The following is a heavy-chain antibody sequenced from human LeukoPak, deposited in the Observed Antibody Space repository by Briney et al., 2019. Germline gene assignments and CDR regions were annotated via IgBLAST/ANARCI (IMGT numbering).Heavy chain of an antibody. V-gene: IGHV5-10-1*01. CDR3: ARHGDFTAMIT. Sequence: GESLKISCKGPGYSFTSYWISWVRQMPGKGLERMGRIDPSDSYTNYSPSLQGHVTISADKSISTAYLQWSSLKASDTAMYYCARHGDFTAMITWGQGTLVTVSS. D-gene: IGHD5-18*01. CDR2: IDPSDSYT. J-gene: IGHJ5*02. CDR1: GYSFTSYW.